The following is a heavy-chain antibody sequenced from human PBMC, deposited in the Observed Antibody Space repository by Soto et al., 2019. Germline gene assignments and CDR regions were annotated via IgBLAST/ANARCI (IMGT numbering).Heavy chain of an antibody. J-gene: IGHJ4*02. V-gene: IGHV3-30*03. CDR3: ATAPPFYYYDSSGPPH. D-gene: IGHD3-22*01. CDR1: GFTFSSYG. CDR2: ISYDGSNK. Sequence: LRLSCAASGFTFSSYGMHWVRQAPGKGLEWVAVISYDGSNKYYADSVKGRFTISRDNSKNTLYLQMNSLRAEDTAVYYCATAPPFYYYDSSGPPHWGQGTLVTVSS.